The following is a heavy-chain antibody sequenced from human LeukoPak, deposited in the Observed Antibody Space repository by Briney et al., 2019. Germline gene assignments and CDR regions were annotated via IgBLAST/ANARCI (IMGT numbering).Heavy chain of an antibody. CDR2: IYYSGST. D-gene: IGHD4-23*01. V-gene: IGHV4-39*07. CDR1: GGSVSSSSYY. CDR3: ARDSPSYGGKNYFDY. J-gene: IGHJ4*02. Sequence: PSETLSLTCTVSGGSVSSSSYYWGWIRQPPGEGLEWIGSIYYSGSTYYNPSLKSRVTISVDTSKNQFSLKLSSVTAADTAVYYCARDSPSYGGKNYFDYWGQGTLVTVSS.